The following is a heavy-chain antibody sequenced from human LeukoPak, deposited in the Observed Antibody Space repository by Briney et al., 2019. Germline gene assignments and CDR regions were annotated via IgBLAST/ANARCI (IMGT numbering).Heavy chain of an antibody. V-gene: IGHV3-53*01. D-gene: IGHD3-10*01. CDR3: ARLWFGDGDY. CDR2: IYSGGST. J-gene: IGHJ4*02. Sequence: AESMTLSRAVATLTASSNYTSCDRPAPEGLMEWVSVIYSGGSTYYADSVKGRFTISRDNSKNTLYLQMNSLRAEDTAVYYCARLWFGDGDYWGQGTLVTVSS. CDR1: TLTASSNY.